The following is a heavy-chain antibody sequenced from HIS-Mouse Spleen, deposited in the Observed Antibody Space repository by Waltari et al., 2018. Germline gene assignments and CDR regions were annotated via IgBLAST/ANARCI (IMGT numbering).Heavy chain of an antibody. J-gene: IGHJ4*02. CDR3: AKIRVGATDY. CDR2: ISYDGSNK. V-gene: IGHV3-30*18. D-gene: IGHD1-26*01. Sequence: VQLVESGGGVVQPGRSLRLACASSGFTFSSSGMHWVRQAPGKGLEWVAVISYDGSNKYYADSVKGRFTISRDNSKNTLYLQMNSLRAEDTAVYYCAKIRVGATDYWGQGTLVTVSS. CDR1: GFTFSSSG.